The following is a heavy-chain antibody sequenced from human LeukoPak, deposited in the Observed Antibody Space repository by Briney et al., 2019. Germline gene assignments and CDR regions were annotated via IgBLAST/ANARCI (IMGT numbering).Heavy chain of an antibody. CDR2: IYYSGST. Sequence: SETLSLTCTVSGGSISSSSYYWGWIRQPPGKGLEWIGSIYYSGSTYYNPSLKSRVTISVDTSKNQFSLKLSSVTAADTAVYYCARLMVRGATFNYYYYYMDVWGKGTTVTISS. CDR1: GGSISSSSYY. J-gene: IGHJ6*03. CDR3: ARLMVRGATFNYYYYYMDV. V-gene: IGHV4-39*07. D-gene: IGHD3-10*01.